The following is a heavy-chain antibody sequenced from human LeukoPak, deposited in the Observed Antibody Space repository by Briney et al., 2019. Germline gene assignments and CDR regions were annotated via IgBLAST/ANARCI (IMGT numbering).Heavy chain of an antibody. Sequence: SETLSLTWTVAGGSISSYYWSWIRQPPGKGLEWIGYIYCSGSTNYNPSLKSRVTISLETSKNQFSLKLSSVTAADTAVYYCAGHHPRNTVDFWGQGTLVTVSS. CDR2: IYCSGST. CDR1: GGSISSYY. J-gene: IGHJ4*02. D-gene: IGHD2/OR15-2a*01. V-gene: IGHV4-59*08. CDR3: AGHHPRNTVDF.